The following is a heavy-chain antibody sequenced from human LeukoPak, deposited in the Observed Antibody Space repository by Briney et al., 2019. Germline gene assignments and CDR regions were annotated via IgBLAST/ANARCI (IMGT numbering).Heavy chain of an antibody. J-gene: IGHJ4*02. CDR1: GFVFSDAW. D-gene: IGHD5-18*01. V-gene: IGHV3-15*01. Sequence: GGSLRLSCAASGFVFSDAWMSWVRQTLGKGLEWVGHIKSKAYGGTTDYAAPVKGRFTISRDDSKETVYLQMNSLRPEDTAVYYCATEFYRNGYNNWGQGTQVTVSS. CDR3: ATEFYRNGYNN. CDR2: IKSKAYGGTT.